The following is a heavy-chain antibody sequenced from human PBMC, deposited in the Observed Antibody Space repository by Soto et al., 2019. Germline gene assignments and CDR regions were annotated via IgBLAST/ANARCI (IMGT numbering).Heavy chain of an antibody. CDR2: INHSGST. V-gene: IGHV4-34*01. J-gene: IGHJ4*02. Sequence: SETLSLTCAVYGGSFSDYFWTWIRQPPGKGLEWIGEINHSGSTNFNPSLKSRVAISADTSRNQFSLRVTSVTAADTAVYYCASIAAAALSFDYWGQGTLVTVSS. CDR3: ASIAAAALSFDY. D-gene: IGHD6-13*01. CDR1: GGSFSDYF.